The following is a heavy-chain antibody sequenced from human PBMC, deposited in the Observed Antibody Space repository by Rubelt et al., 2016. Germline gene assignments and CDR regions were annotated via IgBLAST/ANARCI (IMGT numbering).Heavy chain of an antibody. CDR3: AREIDGGRFHDGY. CDR1: GHTLTGFV. J-gene: IGHJ4*02. CDR2: INTNTGNP. D-gene: IGHD4-23*01. V-gene: IGHV7-4-1*02. Sequence: QVQLVQSGSELKKPGASVKVSCKASGHTLTGFVINWVRQAPGQGLEWMGWINTNTGNPTYAQGFTGRFVFSLDPSCSTTYLQISSLKAEDTAVYYCAREIDGGRFHDGYWGQGTLVTVSS.